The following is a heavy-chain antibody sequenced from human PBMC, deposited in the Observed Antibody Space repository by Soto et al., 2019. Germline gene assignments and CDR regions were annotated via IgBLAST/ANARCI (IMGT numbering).Heavy chain of an antibody. D-gene: IGHD4-17*01. Sequence: GGSLRLSCAASGFTFSSYAMSWVRQAPGKGLEWVSAISGSGGSTYYADSVKGRFTISRDNSKNTLYLQMNSLRAEDTAVYYCASQTTVVTPFRGNAFDIWGQGTMVTVSS. CDR2: ISGSGGST. CDR3: ASQTTVVTPFRGNAFDI. J-gene: IGHJ3*02. V-gene: IGHV3-23*01. CDR1: GFTFSSYA.